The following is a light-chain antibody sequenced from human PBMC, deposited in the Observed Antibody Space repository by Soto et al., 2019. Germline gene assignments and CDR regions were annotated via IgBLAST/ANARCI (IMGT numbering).Light chain of an antibody. Sequence: DIGMTQSPDSLAVSLGERATIDCKSSQSILYSPNNRNYLAWYQQKAGQPPKLLIYWASTRESGVPDRFSGSGSETDFTLTISSLQAEDVAVYYCQQYYNTAAFGQGTKVDI. CDR2: WAS. V-gene: IGKV4-1*01. CDR3: QQYYNTAA. J-gene: IGKJ1*01. CDR1: QSILYSPNNRNY.